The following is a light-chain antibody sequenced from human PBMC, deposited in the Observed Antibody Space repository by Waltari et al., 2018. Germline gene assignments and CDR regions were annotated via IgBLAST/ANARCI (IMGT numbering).Light chain of an antibody. CDR3: SSYTSSSTWV. CDR2: DVS. Sequence: QSAPTQPASVSGSPGQSITISCPGTRSAVGGFNYVSWYQQHPGKAPKLMIYDVSKRPSGVSNRFSGSKSGNTASLTISALQAEDEADYYCSSYTSSSTWVFGGGTKLTVL. V-gene: IGLV2-14*01. J-gene: IGLJ3*02. CDR1: RSAVGGFNY.